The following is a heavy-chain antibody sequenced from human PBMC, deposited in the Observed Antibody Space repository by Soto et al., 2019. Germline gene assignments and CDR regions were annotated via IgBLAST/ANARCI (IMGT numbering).Heavy chain of an antibody. J-gene: IGHJ5*02. CDR2: NDPRDSYT. CDR3: ARLRVGFGAVFTS. V-gene: IGHV5-10-1*01. D-gene: IGHD3-10*01. Sequence: EVQLVQSGAEVKKPGESLRISCKGSGYSFTSYWISWVRQMPGKGLEWRGRNDPRDSYTNYSPSFQGHVAISADKAVRTASLQWSSLKAPDTAMYYCARLRVGFGAVFTSWGQGALVTVSS. CDR1: GYSFTSYW.